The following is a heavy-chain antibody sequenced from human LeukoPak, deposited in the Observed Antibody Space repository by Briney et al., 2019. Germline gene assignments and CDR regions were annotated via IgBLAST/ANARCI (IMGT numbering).Heavy chain of an antibody. V-gene: IGHV1-24*01. D-gene: IGHD6-19*01. CDR3: ATILIAVAGTGDFDY. J-gene: IGHJ4*02. Sequence: ASVTVSCTVSGYTLTELSMHWVRQAPGKGLEWMGGFDPEDGETIYAQKFQGRVTMTEDTSTDTAYMELSSLRSEDTAVYYCATILIAVAGTGDFDYWGQGTLVTVSS. CDR1: GYTLTELS. CDR2: FDPEDGET.